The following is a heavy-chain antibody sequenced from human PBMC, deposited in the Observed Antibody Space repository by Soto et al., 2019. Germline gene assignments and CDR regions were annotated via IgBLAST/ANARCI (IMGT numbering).Heavy chain of an antibody. CDR3: ASTGELKGYSSSWYKSYYYYGMDV. CDR1: RGTLLSYA. J-gene: IGHJ6*02. CDR2: IIPIFGTA. V-gene: IGHV1-69*13. Sequence: SDKVSFRPSRGTLLSYAISWVRLGPGQGLEWTGGIIPIFGTANYAQKFQGTVTITADESTSTAYMELSSLRSEETAVYYCASTGELKGYSSSWYKSYYYYGMDVWGQGTTVTVPS. D-gene: IGHD6-13*01.